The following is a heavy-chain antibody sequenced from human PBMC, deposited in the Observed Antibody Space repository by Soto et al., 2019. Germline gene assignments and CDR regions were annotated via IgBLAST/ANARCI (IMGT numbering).Heavy chain of an antibody. CDR3: ARYCTNGALHGSNWFDH. J-gene: IGHJ5*02. CDR2: IYYSGST. D-gene: IGHD2-8*01. Sequence: SETLSLTCTVSGGSISSGDYYWSWIRQPPGKGLEWIGYIYYSGSTYYNPSLKSRVTISVDTSKNQFSLKLSSVTAADTAVYYCARYCTNGALHGSNWFDHWGQGTLVTSP. CDR1: GGSISSGDYY. V-gene: IGHV4-30-4*01.